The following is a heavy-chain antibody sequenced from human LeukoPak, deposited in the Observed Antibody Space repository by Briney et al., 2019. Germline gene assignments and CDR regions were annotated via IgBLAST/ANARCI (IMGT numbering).Heavy chain of an antibody. J-gene: IGHJ4*02. V-gene: IGHV3-21*01. D-gene: IGHD5-12*01. CDR3: ARDLNVDSGYSGYDMRFFDY. Sequence: GGSLRLSCAASGFTFSSYSMNWVRQAPGKGLEWVSSISSSSSYIYYADSVKGRFTISRDNAKNSLYLQMNSLRAEDTAVYYCARDLNVDSGYSGYDMRFFDYWGQGTLVTVSS. CDR2: ISSSSSYI. CDR1: GFTFSSYS.